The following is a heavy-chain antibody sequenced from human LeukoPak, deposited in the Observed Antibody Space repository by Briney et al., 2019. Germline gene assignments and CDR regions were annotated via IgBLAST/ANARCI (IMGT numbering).Heavy chain of an antibody. D-gene: IGHD4-23*01. V-gene: IGHV4-59*02. Sequence: SETLSLTCSVSGGSVNSNCWNWIRQAPGRGLEWIGNVYYSGRTNYNPSLRSRVTISVDTAKNQFSLKLNSVTSAGTAVYYCARDRDYGDNSEGWFDPWGQGTLVTISS. CDR2: VYYSGRT. CDR3: ARDRDYGDNSEGWFDP. J-gene: IGHJ5*02. CDR1: GGSVNSNC.